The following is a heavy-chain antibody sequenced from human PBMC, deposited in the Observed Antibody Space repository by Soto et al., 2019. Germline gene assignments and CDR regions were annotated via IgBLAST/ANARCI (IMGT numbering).Heavy chain of an antibody. V-gene: IGHV3-11*01. CDR1: GFSISDFY. D-gene: IGHD5-12*01. CDR3: ARERAPDIRFDS. Sequence: QVHLVESGGGLVKPGGSLRLSCAASGFSISDFYMSWVRQIPGKGLECISYISGRSDVIHYVDSVKGRFTVSRDNARNSVFLQMDSLRAEDSGIYFCARERAPDIRFDSWGQGTLVTVSS. CDR2: ISGRSDVI. J-gene: IGHJ5*01.